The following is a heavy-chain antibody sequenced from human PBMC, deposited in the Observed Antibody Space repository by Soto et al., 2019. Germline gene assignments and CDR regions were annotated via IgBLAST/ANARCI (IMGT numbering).Heavy chain of an antibody. CDR2: IYYSGST. Sequence: QLQLQESGPGLVKPSETLSLTCTVSGGSISSSSYYWGWIRQPPGKGLEWIGSIYYSGSTNYNPSLKSRVTISVDTSKNQFSLRLSSVTAADTAVYYCARRFYYDSSGYYYYFDYWGQGTLVTVSS. V-gene: IGHV4-39*01. J-gene: IGHJ4*02. CDR1: GGSISSSSYY. CDR3: ARRFYYDSSGYYYYFDY. D-gene: IGHD3-22*01.